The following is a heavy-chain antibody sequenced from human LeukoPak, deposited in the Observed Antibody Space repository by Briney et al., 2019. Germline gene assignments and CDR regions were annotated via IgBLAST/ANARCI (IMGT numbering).Heavy chain of an antibody. CDR2: IYSGGSA. V-gene: IGHV3-66*01. D-gene: IGHD3-10*01. Sequence: GGSLRLSCAASGFTVSSNYMSWVRQAPGKGLEWVSIIYSGGSAYYADSVKGRFTISRDNSKNTLYLQMNSLRAEDTAVYYCGLMYYYGSEGGQGTLVAVSS. CDR3: GLMYYYGSE. CDR1: GFTVSSNY. J-gene: IGHJ4*02.